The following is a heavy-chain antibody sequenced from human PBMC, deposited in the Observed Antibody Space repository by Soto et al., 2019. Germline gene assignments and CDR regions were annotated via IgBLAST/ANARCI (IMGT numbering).Heavy chain of an antibody. Sequence: ASVKVSCKASGYTFTSYGISWVRQAPGQGLEWMGWISAYNGNTNYAQKLQGRVTMTTDTSTSTAYMELRSLISDDTAVYYCARDPAGMGIAALTTLEDYWGQGTLVTVSS. CDR2: ISAYNGNT. J-gene: IGHJ4*02. D-gene: IGHD6-13*01. CDR1: GYTFTSYG. CDR3: ARDPAGMGIAALTTLEDY. V-gene: IGHV1-18*01.